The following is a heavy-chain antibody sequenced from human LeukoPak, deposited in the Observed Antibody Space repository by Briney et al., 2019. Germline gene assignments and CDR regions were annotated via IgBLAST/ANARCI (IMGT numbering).Heavy chain of an antibody. V-gene: IGHV3-21*01. Sequence: KSGGSLRLSCAASGFTFSSYSMNWVRQAPGKGLEWVSSISSSSSSYIYYADSVKGRFTISRDNAKNSLYLQMNSLRAEDTAVYYCARDRSSWFRLARGFDYWGQGTLVTVSS. J-gene: IGHJ4*02. CDR2: ISSSSSSYI. CDR3: ARDRSSWFRLARGFDY. D-gene: IGHD6-13*01. CDR1: GFTFSSYS.